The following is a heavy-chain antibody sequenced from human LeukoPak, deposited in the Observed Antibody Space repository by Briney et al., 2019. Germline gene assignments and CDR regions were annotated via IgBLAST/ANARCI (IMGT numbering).Heavy chain of an antibody. J-gene: IGHJ5*02. D-gene: IGHD3-3*01. CDR1: GGSFSGCY. CDR3: ARGLYDFWSGYYRS. V-gene: IGHV4-34*01. CDR2: INHSGST. Sequence: NPSETLSLTCAVYGGSFSGCYWSWIRQPPGKGLEWIGEINHSGSTNYNPSLKSRVTISVDTSKNQFSLKLSSVTAADTAVYYCARGLYDFWSGYYRSWGRGTLVTVSS.